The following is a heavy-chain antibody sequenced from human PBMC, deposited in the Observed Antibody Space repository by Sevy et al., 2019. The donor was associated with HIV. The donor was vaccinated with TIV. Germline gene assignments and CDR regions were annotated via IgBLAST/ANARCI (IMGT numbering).Heavy chain of an antibody. D-gene: IGHD5-18*01. CDR1: GFTFRNYW. V-gene: IGHV3-74*01. CDR3: ARDARAQPYDY. J-gene: IGHJ4*02. Sequence: GGSLRLSCAAPGFTFRNYWMHWVRQEPGKGLVWVSRISDDGSGTSYADSVKGRFTISRDNAKNTVYLEMNSLRAEDTAVYYCARDARAQPYDYWGQGTLVTVSS. CDR2: ISDDGSGT.